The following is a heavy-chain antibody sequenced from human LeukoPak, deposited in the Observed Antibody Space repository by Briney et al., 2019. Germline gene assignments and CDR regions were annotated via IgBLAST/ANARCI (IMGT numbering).Heavy chain of an antibody. J-gene: IGHJ5*02. D-gene: IGHD2-2*01. CDR3: GSGARDTVVQPGSFDT. Sequence: GESLKISCKVSGDSFTSYWIGWVRHMPGKGLEGMGIIYPGDSDARYRSSFRRHVTVSLNNSIHSPFLQWSGLEAADTEMYYCGSGARDTVVQPGSFDTWGQGTMVTVSS. V-gene: IGHV5-51*01. CDR2: IYPGDSDA. CDR1: GDSFTSYW.